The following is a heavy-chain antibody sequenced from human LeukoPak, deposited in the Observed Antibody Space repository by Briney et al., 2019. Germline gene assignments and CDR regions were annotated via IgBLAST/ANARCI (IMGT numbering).Heavy chain of an antibody. CDR2: IAGDSGST. J-gene: IGHJ6*02. CDR1: EFTFSTYV. V-gene: IGHV3-23*01. Sequence: GGSLRLSCAASEFTFSTYVMSWVRQAPGRGLEWVSAIAGDSGSTYHADSVKGRFTISRDNSKNTLYLQMNSLRAEDTAVYYCAKDQGYCSSTSCPYYYYYGMDVWGQGTTVTVSS. CDR3: AKDQGYCSSTSCPYYYYYGMDV. D-gene: IGHD2-2*01.